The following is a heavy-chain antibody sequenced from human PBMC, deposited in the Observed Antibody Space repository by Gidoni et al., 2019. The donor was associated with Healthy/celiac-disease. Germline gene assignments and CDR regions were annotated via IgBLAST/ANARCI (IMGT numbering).Heavy chain of an antibody. Sequence: QVQLVQSGAEVKKPGSSVKVSCKASGGTFSSYAISWVRQAPGQGLEWMGGIIPIFGTANYAQKFQGRVTITADESTSTAYMELSSLRSEDTAVYYCARGPPRWPPDQVGYYYGMDVWGQGTTVTVSS. V-gene: IGHV1-69*01. CDR1: GGTFSSYA. CDR3: ARGPPRWPPDQVGYYYGMDV. J-gene: IGHJ6*02. CDR2: IIPIFGTA. D-gene: IGHD2-15*01.